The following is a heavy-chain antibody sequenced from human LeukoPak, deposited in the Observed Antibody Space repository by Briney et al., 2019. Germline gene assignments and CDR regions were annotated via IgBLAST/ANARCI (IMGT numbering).Heavy chain of an antibody. CDR1: GFTFSGSA. CDR2: IDKKDKGYATAT. V-gene: IGHV3-73*01. Sequence: GGSLRLSCAASGFTFSGSAIHWVRQSSGKGLEWVGQIDKKDKGYATATAYAASVKGRFTVSRDDSINTAYLQMKSLKTEDTALYYCTRDSGTYNWFDPWGQGTLVTVSS. J-gene: IGHJ5*02. CDR3: TRDSGTYNWFDP. D-gene: IGHD1-26*01.